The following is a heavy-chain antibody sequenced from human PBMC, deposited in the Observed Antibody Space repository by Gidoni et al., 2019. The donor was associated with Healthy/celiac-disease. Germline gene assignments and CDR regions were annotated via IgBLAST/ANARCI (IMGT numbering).Heavy chain of an antibody. CDR3: ARGPRYYYDSSGYPDNWFDP. V-gene: IGHV4-34*01. J-gene: IGHJ5*02. CDR2: INHSGST. D-gene: IGHD3-22*01. CDR1: GGSFRGYY. Sequence: QVQLQQWGAGLLKPSETLSLTCAVYGGSFRGYYWSWIRQPPGKGLEWIGEINHSGSTNYNPALKSRVTISVDTSKNQFSLKLSSVTAADTAVYYCARGPRYYYDSSGYPDNWFDPWGQGTLVTVSS.